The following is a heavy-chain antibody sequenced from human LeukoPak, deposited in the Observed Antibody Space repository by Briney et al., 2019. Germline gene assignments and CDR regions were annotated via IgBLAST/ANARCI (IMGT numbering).Heavy chain of an antibody. V-gene: IGHV4-31*03. D-gene: IGHD3-10*01. CDR2: IYYSGST. J-gene: IGHJ3*02. CDR3: ARDLYGSGSYYHVGAFDI. CDR1: GGSISSGGYY. Sequence: SQPLSLTCTVSGGSISSGGYYWSWIRQHPGEGLEWIGYIYYSGSTYYNPSLKSRVTISVDTSKNQFSLKLSSVTAADTAVYYCARDLYGSGSYYHVGAFDICGQGTMVTVSS.